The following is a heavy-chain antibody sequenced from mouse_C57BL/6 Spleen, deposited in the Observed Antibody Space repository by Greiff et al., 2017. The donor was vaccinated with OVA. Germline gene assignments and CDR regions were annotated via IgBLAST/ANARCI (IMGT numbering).Heavy chain of an antibody. CDR3: ARQNRHSNYDY. CDR2: IYPGDGDT. D-gene: IGHD2-5*01. Sequence: QVQLQQSGPELVKPGASVKISCKASGYAFSSSWMNWVKQRPGKGLEWIGRIYPGDGDTNYNGKFKGKATLTVDKPSSTAYMQLSSLTSEDSAVYYCARQNRHSNYDYWGQGTTLTVSS. V-gene: IGHV1-82*01. J-gene: IGHJ2*01. CDR1: GYAFSSSW.